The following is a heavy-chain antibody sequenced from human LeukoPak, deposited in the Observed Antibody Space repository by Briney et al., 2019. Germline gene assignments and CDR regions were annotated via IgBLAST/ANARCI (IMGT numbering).Heavy chain of an antibody. Sequence: GESLKISCKGSGYSFASYWIAWVRQMPGKGLEWMGVIYPADSDTRYSPSFQGQVTISADKSISTAYLQWSSLKASDTAMYYCARPTGTALWFDPWGQGTLVTVSS. J-gene: IGHJ5*02. CDR3: ARPTGTALWFDP. V-gene: IGHV5-51*01. CDR1: GYSFASYW. D-gene: IGHD1-1*01. CDR2: IYPADSDT.